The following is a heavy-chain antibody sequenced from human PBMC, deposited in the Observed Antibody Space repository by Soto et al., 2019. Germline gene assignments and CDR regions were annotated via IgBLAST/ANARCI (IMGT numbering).Heavy chain of an antibody. V-gene: IGHV4-59*01. CDR1: GDSISGYY. D-gene: IGHD2-15*01. J-gene: IGHJ4*02. CDR2: VYHIGSTTST. CDR3: AKYRRTDAEGYTFDY. Sequence: SETLSLTCSVSGDSISGYYWSWIRQPPGKGLQWIGYVYHIGSTTSTNYNPSLSGRVTISVDMSQNQFSLQMYSATAADTAVYFCAKYRRTDAEGYTFDYWGQGALVTVSS.